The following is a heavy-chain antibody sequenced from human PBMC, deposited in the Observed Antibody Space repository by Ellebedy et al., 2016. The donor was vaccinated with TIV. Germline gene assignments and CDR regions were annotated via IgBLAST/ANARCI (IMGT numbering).Heavy chain of an antibody. CDR2: IYYSGST. J-gene: IGHJ6*03. CDR1: GGSISSSSYY. Sequence: SETLSLTXTVSGGSISSSSYYWGWIRQPPGKGLEWIGSIYYSGSTYYNPSLKSRVTISVDTSKNQFSLKLSSVTAADTAVYYCAGFPVVPAARVWYYYMDVWGKGTTVTVSS. CDR3: AGFPVVPAARVWYYYMDV. D-gene: IGHD2-2*01. V-gene: IGHV4-39*01.